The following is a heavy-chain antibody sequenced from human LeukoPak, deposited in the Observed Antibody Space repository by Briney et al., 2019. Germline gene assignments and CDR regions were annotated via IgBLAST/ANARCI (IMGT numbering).Heavy chain of an antibody. CDR1: GFTFSHYS. J-gene: IGHJ4*02. CDR3: ARVFSGTYLNYHHFDY. D-gene: IGHD1-26*01. Sequence: GESLRLSCAASGFTFSHYSMNWVRQAPGKGLEWVSSISSSSSYIYYADSVKGRFTVSRNNAKNSLYLQMDSLRAEDTAVYYCARVFSGTYLNYHHFDYWGQGTLVTVSS. V-gene: IGHV3-21*01. CDR2: ISSSSSYI.